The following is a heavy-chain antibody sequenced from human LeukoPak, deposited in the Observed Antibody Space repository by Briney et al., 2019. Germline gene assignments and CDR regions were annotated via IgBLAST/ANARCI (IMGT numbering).Heavy chain of an antibody. CDR1: GYTFTSYD. Sequence: GASVKVSCKASGYTFTSYDINWVRQATGQGLEWMGWRNPNSGNTGYAQKFQGRVTMTRTASISTAYMELSSLRSEDTAVYYCARAERDYYGSGSPYLGMDVWGQGTTVTVSS. D-gene: IGHD3-10*01. J-gene: IGHJ6*02. V-gene: IGHV1-8*01. CDR2: RNPNSGNT. CDR3: ARAERDYYGSGSPYLGMDV.